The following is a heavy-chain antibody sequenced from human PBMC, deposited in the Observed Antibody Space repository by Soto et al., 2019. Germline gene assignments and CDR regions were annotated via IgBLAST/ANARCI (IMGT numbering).Heavy chain of an antibody. J-gene: IGHJ4*02. Sequence: GGSLRLSCVVSGFTFRSYWMSWVRQAPGKGLEWVANINQDGSDKYHADSVKGRFTISRDNAENSLYLQMNSLRAEDTAVYYCARGYCSGGSCYGGGFDYWGQGTLVTVSS. V-gene: IGHV3-7*01. CDR1: GFTFRSYW. CDR3: ARGYCSGGSCYGGGFDY. D-gene: IGHD2-15*01. CDR2: INQDGSDK.